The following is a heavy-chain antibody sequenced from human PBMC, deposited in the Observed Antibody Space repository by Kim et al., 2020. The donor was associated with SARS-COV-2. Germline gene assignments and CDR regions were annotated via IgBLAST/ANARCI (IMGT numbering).Heavy chain of an antibody. J-gene: IGHJ6*02. Sequence: ASVKVSCKASGYTFTNYVITWVRQAPGQGLEWMGWINPYNGNPNYAQKLQGRVTMTSDTSTSTAYMELKNLRSDDTALYYCARRGTTKNGMDVWGQGTTVTVSS. CDR1: GYTFTNYV. CDR3: ARRGTTKNGMDV. V-gene: IGHV1-18*01. CDR2: INPYNGNP. D-gene: IGHD4-17*01.